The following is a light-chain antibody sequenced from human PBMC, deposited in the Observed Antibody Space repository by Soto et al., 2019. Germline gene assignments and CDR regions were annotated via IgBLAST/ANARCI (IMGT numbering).Light chain of an antibody. CDR1: QSFRSN. J-gene: IGKJ5*01. CDR2: GAS. CDR3: QQYNDWPRT. Sequence: EIVMTQSPATLSVSPGERATLSCRASQSFRSNLAWYQQRPGQAPGLLIYGASTRDTGIPARFSGSESGTEFTLTISNLQSEDAAVYFCQQYNDWPRTFGQGTRLDI. V-gene: IGKV3D-15*01.